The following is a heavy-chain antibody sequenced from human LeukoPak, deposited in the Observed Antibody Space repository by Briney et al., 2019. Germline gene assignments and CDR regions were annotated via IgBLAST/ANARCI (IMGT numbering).Heavy chain of an antibody. CDR3: ARDFVSATSTRTNRFDP. J-gene: IGHJ5*02. D-gene: IGHD1-14*01. CDR2: ITSSSNYI. CDR1: GFTFSIYS. Sequence: PGGSLRLSCAASGFTFSIYSMNWVRQAPGKGLEWLSSITSSSNYIYYADSVKGRFTISRDNVQNSLYLQMNSLRAEDTAVYYCARDFVSATSTRTNRFDPWGQGTLVTVSS. V-gene: IGHV3-21*01.